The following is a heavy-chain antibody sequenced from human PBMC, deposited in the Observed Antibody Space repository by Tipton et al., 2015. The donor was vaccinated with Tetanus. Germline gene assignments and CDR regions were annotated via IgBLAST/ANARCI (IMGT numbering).Heavy chain of an antibody. Sequence: SLRLSCAASGFTFSIYAMSWVRQAPGKGLEWVSTITGNGGTTYYADSVRGRFPISRDDSENTLYLQMNSLRVEDTAVYYCARAQNYFGVLASFFDPWGQGTLVIVSS. CDR1: GFTFSIYA. V-gene: IGHV3-23*01. D-gene: IGHD3-3*01. CDR3: ARAQNYFGVLASFFDP. J-gene: IGHJ5*02. CDR2: ITGNGGTT.